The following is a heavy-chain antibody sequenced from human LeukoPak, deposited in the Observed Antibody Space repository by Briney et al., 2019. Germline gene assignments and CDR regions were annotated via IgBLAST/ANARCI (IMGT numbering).Heavy chain of an antibody. CDR2: INPNSGGT. CDR1: GYTFTGYY. D-gene: IGHD3-16*02. CDR3: ARDIADLPNWFDP. J-gene: IGHJ5*02. Sequence: ASVKVSCKASGYTFTGYYMHWVRQAPGQGLEWMGWINPNSGGTNYAQKFQGRVTMTRDTSISTAYMELTRLRSDDTAVYYCARDIADLPNWFDPWGQGTLVTVSS. V-gene: IGHV1-2*02.